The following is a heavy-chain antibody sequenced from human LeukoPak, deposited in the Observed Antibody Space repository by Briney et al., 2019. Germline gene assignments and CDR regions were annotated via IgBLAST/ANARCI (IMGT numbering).Heavy chain of an antibody. CDR3: AKGSDRFDY. Sequence: GGSPRLSCAASGFTFSSYDMSWVRQSPGKGLEWVSGISVSGGRTKYADSVKGRFTISRDNSKNTLYLQMNSLRAEDTAVYYCAKGSDRFDYWGQGTPVTVSS. J-gene: IGHJ4*02. V-gene: IGHV3-23*01. CDR1: GFTFSSYD. CDR2: ISVSGGRT.